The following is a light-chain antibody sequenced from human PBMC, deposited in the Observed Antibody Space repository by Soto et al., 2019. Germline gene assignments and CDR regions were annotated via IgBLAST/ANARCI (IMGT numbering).Light chain of an antibody. CDR2: KNN. J-gene: IGLJ3*02. CDR3: AAWDDSLNGRV. Sequence: QSVLAQPPSASGTPGQWVTLSCSGSSSNIGNNYVSWYQQLPGTAPKILISKNNQRPSGVPDRFFGSKSGTSASLAISGLQSEDEADYYCAAWDDSLNGRVFGGGTKVTVL. V-gene: IGLV1-47*01. CDR1: SSNIGNNY.